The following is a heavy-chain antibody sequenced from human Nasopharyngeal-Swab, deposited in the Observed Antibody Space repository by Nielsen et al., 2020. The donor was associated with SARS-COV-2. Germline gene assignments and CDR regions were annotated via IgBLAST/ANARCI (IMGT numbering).Heavy chain of an antibody. J-gene: IGHJ4*02. CDR3: AREEGYGPGSYSGY. CDR2: ISTSSSYI. Sequence: GGSLRLSCAASGFSFSSYSMNWVRQAPGKGLEWVSSISTSSSYIYYADSVKGRFTISRDNAKNSLYLQMNSLRAEDTAVYYCAREEGYGPGSYSGYWGQGTLVTVSS. V-gene: IGHV3-21*06. D-gene: IGHD3-10*01. CDR1: GFSFSSYS.